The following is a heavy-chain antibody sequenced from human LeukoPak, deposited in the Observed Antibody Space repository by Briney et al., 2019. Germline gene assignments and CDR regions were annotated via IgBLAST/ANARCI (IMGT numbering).Heavy chain of an antibody. CDR3: AKVFRRFGVKKPHDY. Sequence: PGGSLRLSCAASGFTFSSYAMSWVRQAPGMGLEWVSAISGSGGSTYYADSVKGRFTISRDNSKNTLYLQMNSLRAEDAAVYYCAKVFRRFGVKKPHDYWGQGTLVTVSS. CDR2: ISGSGGST. J-gene: IGHJ4*02. V-gene: IGHV3-23*01. D-gene: IGHD3-10*01. CDR1: GFTFSSYA.